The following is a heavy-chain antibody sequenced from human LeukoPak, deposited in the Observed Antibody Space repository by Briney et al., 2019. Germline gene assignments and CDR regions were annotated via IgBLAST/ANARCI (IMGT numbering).Heavy chain of an antibody. V-gene: IGHV1-18*01. CDR2: ISAYNGNT. J-gene: IGHJ4*02. CDR1: GYTFTIYG. D-gene: IGHD6-19*01. CDR3: ERTRHGSGWYMYYFDY. Sequence: ASVTVSCKASGYTFTIYGIGWVRLAPGQGLEWVGWISAYNGNTNYAQKLQGRGSMTTDPSTSTAYLELRSVRSDDTAVYYCERTRHGSGWYMYYFDYGGQGTLVTVS.